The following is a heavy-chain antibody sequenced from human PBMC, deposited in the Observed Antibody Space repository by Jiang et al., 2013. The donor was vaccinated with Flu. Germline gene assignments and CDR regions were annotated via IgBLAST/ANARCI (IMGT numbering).Heavy chain of an antibody. V-gene: IGHV4-34*01. CDR2: INHSGST. J-gene: IGHJ4*02. D-gene: IGHD2-21*02. Sequence: LLKPSETLSLTCAVYGGSFSGYYWSWIRQPPGKGLEWIGEINHSGSTNYNPSLKSRVTISVDTSKNQFSLKLSSVTAADTAVYYCARVTGDSPSDYFDYWGQGTLVTVSS. CDR3: ARVTGDSPSDYFDY. CDR1: GGSFSGYY.